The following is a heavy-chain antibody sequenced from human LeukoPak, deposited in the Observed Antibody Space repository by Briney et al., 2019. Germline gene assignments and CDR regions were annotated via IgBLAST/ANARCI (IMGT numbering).Heavy chain of an antibody. Sequence: SQTLSLTCAVSGDTFSSNSAAWNWIRQSPSRGLEWLVRTYYRSKWYNDYAESVKTRITINPDTSKNQFSLQLNSVTPEDTAVYYCARDPAYQTLNGWFDPWGQGTLVTVSS. J-gene: IGHJ5*02. CDR3: ARDPAYQTLNGWFDP. V-gene: IGHV6-1*01. CDR1: GDTFSSNSAA. CDR2: TYYRSKWYN. D-gene: IGHD2-2*01.